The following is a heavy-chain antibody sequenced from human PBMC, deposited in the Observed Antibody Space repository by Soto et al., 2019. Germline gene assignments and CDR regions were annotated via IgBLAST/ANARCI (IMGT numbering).Heavy chain of an antibody. CDR1: GFSFRTYA. V-gene: IGHV3-23*01. CDR2: ISASDGST. D-gene: IGHD6-13*01. Sequence: GGSLRLSCVASGFSFRTYAMNWVRQTPGKGLEWVSGISASDGSTHYADSVSGRFTISRDNSKNTLYLQMNSVRAEDTAIYYCAKDPCSSWYCKYFEYWGQGTLVTVSS. CDR3: AKDPCSSWYCKYFEY. J-gene: IGHJ4*02.